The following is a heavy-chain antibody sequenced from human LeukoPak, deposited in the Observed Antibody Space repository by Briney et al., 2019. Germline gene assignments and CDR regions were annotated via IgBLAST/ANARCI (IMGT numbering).Heavy chain of an antibody. D-gene: IGHD1-26*01. Sequence: GGSLRLSSAGSGFTFSSYAMSWVRQAPGKGLGWASTISGSGGAGTYYADSVKGRFTVSRDNSRNTLYLPMNSLRAEDTAVYYCVKDRGGSPFYGMDVWGQGTTVTVSS. V-gene: IGHV3-23*01. J-gene: IGHJ6*02. CDR3: VKDRGGSPFYGMDV. CDR2: ISGSGGAGT. CDR1: GFTFSSYA.